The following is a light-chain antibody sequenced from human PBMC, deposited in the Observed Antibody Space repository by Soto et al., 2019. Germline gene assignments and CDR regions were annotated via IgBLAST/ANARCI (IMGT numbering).Light chain of an antibody. V-gene: IGKV4-1*01. Sequence: MEMSPSPDSLSVSLRERATINCKSSQSVLFSSNNRNYSAWYQQKPGQPPKLLIYWASTRESGVPDRFSGSGSGTDFTLTINSLQAEDVTVYYYQQYYSTPLTFGGGTKVDIK. J-gene: IGKJ4*01. CDR1: QSVLFSSNNRNY. CDR2: WAS. CDR3: QQYYSTPLT.